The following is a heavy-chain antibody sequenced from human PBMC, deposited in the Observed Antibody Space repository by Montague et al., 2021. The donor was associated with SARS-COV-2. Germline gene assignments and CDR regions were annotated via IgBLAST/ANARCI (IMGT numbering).Heavy chain of an antibody. CDR1: GGSISSNNW. V-gene: IGHV4-4*02. CDR3: AVTYYYGSGFDY. D-gene: IGHD3-10*01. CDR2: IYHSGST. J-gene: IGHJ4*02. Sequence: SETLSLTCAVSGGSISSNNWWSWVRQPPGKGLEWIGEIYHSGSTNYNPSLKSRVTISVDKSKNQFSLKLSSVTAADTAVYYCAVTYYYGSGFDYWGQGTLVTVSS.